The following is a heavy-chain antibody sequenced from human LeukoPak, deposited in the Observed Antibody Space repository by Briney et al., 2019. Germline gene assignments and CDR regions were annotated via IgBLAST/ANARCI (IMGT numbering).Heavy chain of an antibody. V-gene: IGHV1-18*01. CDR2: ISAYNGNT. CDR1: GYTFTSYG. Sequence: ASVKVSCTASGYTFTSYGISWVRQAPGQGLEWMGWISAYNGNTNYAQKLQGRVTMTTDTSTSTAYMELRSLRSDDTAVYYCARHYLGIAAAGTDYWGQGTLVTVSS. J-gene: IGHJ4*02. D-gene: IGHD6-13*01. CDR3: ARHYLGIAAAGTDY.